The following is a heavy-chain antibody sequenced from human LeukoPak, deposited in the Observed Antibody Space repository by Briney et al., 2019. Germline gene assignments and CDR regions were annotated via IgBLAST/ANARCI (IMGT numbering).Heavy chain of an antibody. CDR3: AKSGIWFGELLDYFDY. D-gene: IGHD3-10*01. J-gene: IGHJ4*02. Sequence: GGSLRLSCAASGFTFSSYGMHRVRQAPGKGLEWVAVIWYDGSNKYYADSVKGRFTISRDNSKNTLYLQMNSLRAEDTAVYYCAKSGIWFGELLDYFDYWGQGTLVTVSS. CDR2: IWYDGSNK. CDR1: GFTFSSYG. V-gene: IGHV3-33*06.